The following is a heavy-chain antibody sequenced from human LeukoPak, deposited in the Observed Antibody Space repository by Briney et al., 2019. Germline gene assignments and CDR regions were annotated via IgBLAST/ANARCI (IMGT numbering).Heavy chain of an antibody. CDR3: ARGRSDTYSYGSRTYYPPDY. CDR1: GGSISSGYYY. J-gene: IGHJ4*02. Sequence: NASQTLSLTCTVSGGSISSGYYYWSWLRQHPGKGLECIGYIYYSGISYYNPSLKSRVTISLDTSKNQFSLKLSSVTAADTAVYYCARGRSDTYSYGSRTYYPPDYWGQGTLVTVSS. V-gene: IGHV4-31*03. D-gene: IGHD3-10*01. CDR2: IYYSGIS.